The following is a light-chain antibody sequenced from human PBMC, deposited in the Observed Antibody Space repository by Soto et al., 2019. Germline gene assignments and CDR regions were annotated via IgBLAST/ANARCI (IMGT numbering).Light chain of an antibody. CDR1: QSVSSSF. Sequence: EIVLTQSPGTLSLSPGERATLSCRASQSVSSSFLAWYQQKPGQAPRLLIYGASSRATGIPDRFSGSGSGTDFTLNISRLEPEDFAVYYCQQYDRSPWTFGQGTKVEIK. CDR2: GAS. CDR3: QQYDRSPWT. V-gene: IGKV3-20*01. J-gene: IGKJ1*01.